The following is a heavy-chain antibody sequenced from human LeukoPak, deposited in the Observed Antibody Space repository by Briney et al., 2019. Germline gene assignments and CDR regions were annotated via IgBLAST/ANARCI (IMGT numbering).Heavy chain of an antibody. J-gene: IGHJ6*02. CDR1: EFTFRSYE. CDR3: ARGLVGYYAMDV. V-gene: IGHV3-48*03. D-gene: IGHD3-10*01. CDR2: ISNSDTTI. Sequence: PGGSLRLSCAASEFTFRSYEMNWVRQAPGKGLEWISYISNSDTTIDYADSVKGRFTISRDNAKNSLYLQMNSLRVEDTAVYCCARGLVGYYAMDVWGQGTTVTVSS.